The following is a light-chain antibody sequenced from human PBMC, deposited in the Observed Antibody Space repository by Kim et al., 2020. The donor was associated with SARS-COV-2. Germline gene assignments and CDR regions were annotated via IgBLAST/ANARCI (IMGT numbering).Light chain of an antibody. CDR1: QDIGNS. CDR2: DTF. Sequence: DIQMTQSPSSLSASVGDRVTITCRASQDIGNSLAWYQQKPGRAPKLLLYDTFRLQTGVPYRFSGSRSGADYTLTINTLQPEDFATYHCQQHYSTPRTFGQGTKVDIK. J-gene: IGKJ1*01. CDR3: QQHYSTPRT. V-gene: IGKV1-NL1*01.